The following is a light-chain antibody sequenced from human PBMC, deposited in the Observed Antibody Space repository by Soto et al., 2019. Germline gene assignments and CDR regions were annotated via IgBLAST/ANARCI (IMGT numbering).Light chain of an antibody. V-gene: IGLV2-14*01. CDR3: SSYTSSTTLGVL. CDR1: GSDAGGYNY. J-gene: IGLJ2*01. Sequence: QSALTQPASVSGSPGPSITISCTGTGSDAGGYNYVSWYQQHPGKAPKLMIYEVSNRPSGVSNRFSGSKSGNTASLTISGLQAEDEAAYYCSSYTSSTTLGVLFGGGTQLTV. CDR2: EVS.